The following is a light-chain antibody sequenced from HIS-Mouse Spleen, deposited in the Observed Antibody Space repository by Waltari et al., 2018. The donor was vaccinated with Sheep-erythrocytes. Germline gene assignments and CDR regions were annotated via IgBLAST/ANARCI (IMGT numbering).Light chain of an antibody. CDR1: SSDVGSYNL. CDR2: EGS. Sequence: QSALTQPASVSGSPGQSITLSCTGTSSDVGSYNLFSWYQQHPGKAPKLMIYEGSKRPSGVSNRFSGSKSGNTASLTISGLQAEDEADYYCCSYAGSSTSAVVFGGGTKLTVL. CDR3: CSYAGSSTSAVV. V-gene: IGLV2-23*01. J-gene: IGLJ2*01.